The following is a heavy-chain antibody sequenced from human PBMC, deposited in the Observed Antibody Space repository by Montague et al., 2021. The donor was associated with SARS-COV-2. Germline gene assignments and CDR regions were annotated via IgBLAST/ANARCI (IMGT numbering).Heavy chain of an antibody. CDR2: TYYRSKWYT. CDR3: AREGTVPGPRGIYFDD. J-gene: IGHJ4*02. CDR1: GDSVSGNSAA. D-gene: IGHD1-1*01. Sequence: CAISGDSVSGNSAAWNWIRQSPSGGLEWLGRTYYRSKWYTDYAPPVKTRITITPDTSNNQFSLHLNSVTPGDTAVYYCAREGTVPGPRGIYFDDWGQGTLVTVSS. V-gene: IGHV6-1*01.